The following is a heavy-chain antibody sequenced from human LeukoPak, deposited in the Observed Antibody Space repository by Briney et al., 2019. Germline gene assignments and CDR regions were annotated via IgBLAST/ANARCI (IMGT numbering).Heavy chain of an antibody. Sequence: ETLSLTCTVSGGSISSYYWSWIRQPPGKGLEWIGGIYYSGSTYYNPSLKSRVTISVDTSKNQFSLKLSSVTAADTAVYYCARDLSATMGAFDIWGQGTMVTVSS. J-gene: IGHJ3*02. V-gene: IGHV4-59*12. D-gene: IGHD3-10*01. CDR3: ARDLSATMGAFDI. CDR1: GGSISSYY. CDR2: IYYSGST.